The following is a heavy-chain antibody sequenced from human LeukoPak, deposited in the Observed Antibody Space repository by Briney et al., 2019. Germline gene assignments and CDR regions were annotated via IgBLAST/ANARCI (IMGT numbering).Heavy chain of an antibody. J-gene: IGHJ4*02. V-gene: IGHV3-20*04. CDR3: ARKGDPSGLGY. Sequence: GGSLRLSCAASGFTFDDYGMSWVRQAPGKGLEWVSGINWNGGSTGYADSVKGRFTISRDNAKNSLFLQMNNLRDDDTAVYYCARKGDPSGLGYWGQGTLVTVSS. CDR1: GFTFDDYG. CDR2: INWNGGST. D-gene: IGHD3-10*01.